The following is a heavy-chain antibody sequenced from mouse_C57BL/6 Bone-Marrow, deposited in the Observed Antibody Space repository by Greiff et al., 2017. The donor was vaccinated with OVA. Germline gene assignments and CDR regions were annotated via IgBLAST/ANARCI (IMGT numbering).Heavy chain of an antibody. V-gene: IGHV14-4*01. J-gene: IGHJ4*01. CDR1: GFNITDDY. CDR3: TTRWLLRNYAMDY. D-gene: IGHD2-3*01. CDR2: IDPENGDT. Sequence: VQLQQSGAELVRPGASVKLSCTASGFNITDDYMHWVKQRPEQGLEWIGWIDPENGDTEYASQFPGKATITADPSSNTAYLQLSSLTSKDTAVYYCTTRWLLRNYAMDYWGQGTSVTVSS.